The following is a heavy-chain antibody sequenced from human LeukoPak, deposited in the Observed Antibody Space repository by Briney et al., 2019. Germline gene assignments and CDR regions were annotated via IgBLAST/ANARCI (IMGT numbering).Heavy chain of an antibody. CDR3: ARGKRHAFITSPRKYSSGFADY. CDR2: INHSGST. D-gene: IGHD6-19*01. Sequence: SETLSLTCAVYGGSFSGYYWSWIRQPPGKGLEWIGEINHSGSTNYNPSLKSRVTISVDTSKNQFSLKLSSVTAADTAVYYCARGKRHAFITSPRKYSSGFADYWGQGTLVTVSS. V-gene: IGHV4-34*01. CDR1: GGSFSGYY. J-gene: IGHJ4*02.